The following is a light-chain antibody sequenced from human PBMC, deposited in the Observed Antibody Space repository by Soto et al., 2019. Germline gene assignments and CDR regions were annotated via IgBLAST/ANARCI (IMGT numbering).Light chain of an antibody. CDR2: DVS. J-gene: IGLJ1*01. CDR1: SSDVGGYNY. V-gene: IGLV2-14*03. Sequence: SVLTQPASVSGPPGQSITISCTGTSSDVGGYNYVSWYQHHPGKAPKLIIYDVSNRPSGVSNPFSGSKSGNTASLTISGLQPEDEADYYCSSYTTSNTRQIVFGTGTKVTVL. CDR3: SSYTTSNTRQIV.